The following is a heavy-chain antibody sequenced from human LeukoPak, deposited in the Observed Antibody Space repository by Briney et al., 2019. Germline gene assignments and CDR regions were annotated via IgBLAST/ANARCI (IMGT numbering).Heavy chain of an antibody. CDR2: INPNSGGT. Sequence: XGWINPNSGGTNYAQKFQGRVTMTRDTSISTAYMELSRLRSDDTAVYYCARNPVRGVIIGGYWGQGTLVTVSS. D-gene: IGHD3-10*01. V-gene: IGHV1-2*02. J-gene: IGHJ4*02. CDR3: ARNPVRGVIIGGY.